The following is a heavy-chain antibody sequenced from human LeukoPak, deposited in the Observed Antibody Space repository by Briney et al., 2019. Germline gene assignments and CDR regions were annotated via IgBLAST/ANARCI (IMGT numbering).Heavy chain of an antibody. D-gene: IGHD4-23*01. CDR3: ARTDYGGNSGPPASFDY. Sequence: GESLKISCKASGYSFTSYWIGWVRQMPGKGLEWMGIIYPGDSDTRYSPSFQGQVTISADKSISTAYLQWSSLKASDTAMYYCARTDYGGNSGPPASFDYWGQGTLVTVSS. CDR1: GYSFTSYW. J-gene: IGHJ4*02. CDR2: IYPGDSDT. V-gene: IGHV5-51*01.